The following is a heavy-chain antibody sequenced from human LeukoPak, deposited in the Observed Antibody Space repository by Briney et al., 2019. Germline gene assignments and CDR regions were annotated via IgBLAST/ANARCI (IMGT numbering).Heavy chain of an antibody. Sequence: GESLKISCRGSEYGFTSYWIGWVRQMPGKGLEWMGINYPGDSDARYSPSFQGQVTFSADRSISTAYLQWSSLKASDTTTYYCARRSRYCRSTKCSYFDYWGQGTLVIVSS. CDR1: EYGFTSYW. CDR3: ARRSRYCRSTKCSYFDY. V-gene: IGHV5-51*01. J-gene: IGHJ4*02. CDR2: NYPGDSDA. D-gene: IGHD2-21*02.